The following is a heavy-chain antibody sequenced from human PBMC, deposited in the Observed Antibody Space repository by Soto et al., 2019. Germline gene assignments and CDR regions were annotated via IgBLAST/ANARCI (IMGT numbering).Heavy chain of an antibody. CDR1: GFTFSNAW. V-gene: IGHV3-15*01. D-gene: IGHD2-21*02. CDR3: TTSQTIRGVVVTANYYYYGMDV. J-gene: IGHJ6*02. Sequence: PGGSLRLSCAASGFTFSNAWMSWVRQAPGKGLEWVGRIKSKTDGGTTDYAAPVKGRFTISRDDSKNTLYLQMNSLKTEDTAVYYCTTSQTIRGVVVTANYYYYGMDVWGQGTTVTVYS. CDR2: IKSKTDGGTT.